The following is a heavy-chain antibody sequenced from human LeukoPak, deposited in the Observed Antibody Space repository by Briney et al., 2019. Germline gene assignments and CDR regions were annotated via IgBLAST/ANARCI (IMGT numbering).Heavy chain of an antibody. V-gene: IGHV4-4*07. D-gene: IGHD7-27*01. CDR2: IYTSGGT. CDR1: GSSISNYY. J-gene: IGHJ4*02. CDR3: ARGANWGSPDY. Sequence: SETLSLTCTVSGSSISNYYWTWIRQPAGKGLEWIGRIYTSGGTNYNPSLKSRVTISLDTSKNQFSLKLSSVTAADTAVYYCARGANWGSPDYWGQGTLVTVSS.